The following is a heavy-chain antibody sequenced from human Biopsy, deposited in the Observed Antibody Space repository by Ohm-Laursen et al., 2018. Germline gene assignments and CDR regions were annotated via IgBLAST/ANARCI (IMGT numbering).Heavy chain of an antibody. CDR1: GGSISSYY. Sequence: PSDTLSLTCTVSGGSISSYYWNWIRQPPGKGLEWIGYIYYSGTTDYSPSLKSRVTISIDKSKNQFSLRLNSVTAADTAVYYCARATNSTGWPYYYFYGMDVWGQGTTVTVSS. V-gene: IGHV4-59*07. CDR3: ARATNSTGWPYYYFYGMDV. CDR2: IYYSGTT. D-gene: IGHD2/OR15-2a*01. J-gene: IGHJ6*02.